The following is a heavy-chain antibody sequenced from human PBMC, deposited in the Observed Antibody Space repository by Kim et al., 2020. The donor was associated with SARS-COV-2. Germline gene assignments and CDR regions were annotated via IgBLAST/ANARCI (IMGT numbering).Heavy chain of an antibody. CDR2: MYYTGST. D-gene: IGHD3-16*01. CDR1: GGSLSSTYY. Sequence: SETRSLTCNVSGGSLSSTYYWAWIRQPPGEGLEWIGSMYYTGSTYYNPSLKSRVTISADTSNNQFFLNLTSVTAADTAVYFCAGVGGHSSFDYWGQGSL. CDR3: AGVGGHSSFDY. V-gene: IGHV4-39*07. J-gene: IGHJ4*02.